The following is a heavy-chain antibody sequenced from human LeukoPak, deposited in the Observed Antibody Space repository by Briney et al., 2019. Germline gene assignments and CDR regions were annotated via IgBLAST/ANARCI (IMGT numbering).Heavy chain of an antibody. CDR2: ISGSGGRP. D-gene: IGHD3-22*01. CDR3: AKRGVVIRVILVGFHKEAYYFDS. J-gene: IGHJ4*02. V-gene: IGHV3-23*01. Sequence: GGSLRLSCAVSGVTLSNYGMAWVRQAPGKGLEWVAGISGSGGRPNYADSVKGRFTISRDNAKYTLYLQMNSLRAEDTAVYFCAKRGVVIRVILVGFHKEAYYFDSWGQGALVSVSS. CDR1: GVTLSNYG.